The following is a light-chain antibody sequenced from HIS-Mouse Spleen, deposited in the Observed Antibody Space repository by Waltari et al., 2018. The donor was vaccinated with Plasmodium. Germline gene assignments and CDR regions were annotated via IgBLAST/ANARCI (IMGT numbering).Light chain of an antibody. CDR1: QNISSY. Sequence: DIQMTQSPSSLSASVGDRVTTTCRASQNISSYLNWYQQKPGKAPKLLIYAASSLQSGVPSRFSGSGSGTDFTLTISSLQPEYFATYYCQQSYSTWTFGQGTKVEIK. J-gene: IGKJ1*01. CDR3: QQSYSTWT. V-gene: IGKV1-39*01. CDR2: AAS.